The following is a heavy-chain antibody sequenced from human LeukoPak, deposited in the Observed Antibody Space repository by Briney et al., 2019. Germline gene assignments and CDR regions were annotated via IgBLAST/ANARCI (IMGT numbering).Heavy chain of an antibody. CDR3: AKEADIVSFDL. D-gene: IGHD3-16*02. Sequence: ASVKVSCKASGYTFTGNHVHWVRQAPGQGLEWMGWIDPNSGGTMYSQKFQDRVAMTSDTSISTAYKELSGLRSDDTAVYFCAKEADIVSFDLWGRGTLVTVSS. CDR2: IDPNSGGT. J-gene: IGHJ2*01. V-gene: IGHV1-2*02. CDR1: GYTFTGNH.